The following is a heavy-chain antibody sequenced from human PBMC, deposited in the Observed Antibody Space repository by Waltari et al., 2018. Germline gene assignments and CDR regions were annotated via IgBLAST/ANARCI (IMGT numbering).Heavy chain of an antibody. V-gene: IGHV3-7*01. J-gene: IGHJ4*02. CDR1: GFSFSSYW. CDR3: ARDGYNYVIDQ. D-gene: IGHD1-1*01. CDR2: IKQDGSEK. Sequence: EVQLVESGGGLVQPGGSLRLSCTVPGFSFSSYWMSWVRQDPGKGLDWVANIKQDGSEKYYLDSVKGRFTISRDNAKNSLYLQMNSLRAEDTAVYFCARDGYNYVIDQWGQGTLVSVSS.